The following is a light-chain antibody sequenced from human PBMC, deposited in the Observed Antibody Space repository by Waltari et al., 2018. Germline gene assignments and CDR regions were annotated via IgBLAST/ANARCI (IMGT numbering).Light chain of an antibody. J-gene: IGLJ3*02. V-gene: IGLV3-9*01. CDR2: RDT. CDR3: QMWDTSSVV. Sequence: SYEVTQPLSVSVALGQPATITCGGDNIGAKSVHWYQQKPGQAPVLVIFRDTNRPSGIPDRFSGSNSDNAATLTVSRAQAGDEGVYYCQMWDTSSVVFGGGTKLTVL. CDR1: NIGAKS.